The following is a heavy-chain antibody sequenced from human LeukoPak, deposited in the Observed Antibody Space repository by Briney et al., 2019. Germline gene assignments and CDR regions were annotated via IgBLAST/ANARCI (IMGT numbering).Heavy chain of an antibody. CDR1: DYSISSHNY. CDR2: VYHSGST. CDR3: ARNDSGGYFDY. V-gene: IGHV4-38-2*01. D-gene: IGHD3-22*01. Sequence: SETLSLTCAVSDYSISSHNYWGWIRQPPGKGLEWIGSVYHSGSTHYSPSLKSRVTISVDTSKNQFSLKLSSVTAADTAVYYCARNDSGGYFDYWGQGTLVTVSS. J-gene: IGHJ4*02.